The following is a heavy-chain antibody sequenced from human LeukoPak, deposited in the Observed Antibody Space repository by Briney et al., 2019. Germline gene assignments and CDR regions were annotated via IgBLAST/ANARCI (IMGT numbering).Heavy chain of an antibody. J-gene: IGHJ4*02. Sequence: SETLSLTCTVSGGSISSYYWGWIRQPPGKGLEWIWYIYYSGSTNYNPSLKSRVTISVETSKNQFSLKLSSVTAADTAVYYCARHGRDYYDSSGYYTVGLFDYWGQGALVTVSS. CDR2: IYYSGST. D-gene: IGHD3-22*01. CDR3: ARHGRDYYDSSGYYTVGLFDY. CDR1: GGSISSYY. V-gene: IGHV4-59*08.